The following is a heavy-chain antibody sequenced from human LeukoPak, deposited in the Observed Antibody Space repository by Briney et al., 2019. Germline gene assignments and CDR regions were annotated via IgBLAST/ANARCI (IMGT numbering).Heavy chain of an antibody. CDR1: GGSISSGGYY. CDR3: ASSNLGSLGQFDP. Sequence: SQTLSLTCTVSGGSISSGGYYWSWIRQPPGKGLEWIGFIHSNGGANYNASLNSRATISRDTSRSQVSLKLTSVTAADTAVYYCASSNLGSLGQFDPWGQGTLVTVPS. V-gene: IGHV4-61*08. CDR2: IHSNGGA. J-gene: IGHJ5*02. D-gene: IGHD3-10*01.